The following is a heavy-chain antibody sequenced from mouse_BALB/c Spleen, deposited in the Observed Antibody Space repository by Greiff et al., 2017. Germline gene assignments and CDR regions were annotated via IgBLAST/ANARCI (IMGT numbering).Heavy chain of an antibody. V-gene: IGHV3-8*02. CDR1: GDSITSGY. CDR3: ARAYYGNPYAMDY. J-gene: IGHJ4*01. Sequence: EVQLQQSGPSLVKPSQTLSLTCSVTGDSITSGYWNWIRKFPGNKLEYMGYISYSGSTYYNPSLKSRISITRDTSKNQYYLQLNSVTTEDTATYYCARAYYGNPYAMDYWGQGTSVTVSS. D-gene: IGHD2-10*01. CDR2: ISYSGST.